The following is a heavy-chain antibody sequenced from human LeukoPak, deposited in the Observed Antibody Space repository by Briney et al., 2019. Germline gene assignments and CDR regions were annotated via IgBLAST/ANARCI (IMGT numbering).Heavy chain of an antibody. CDR1: GGSISSGDYY. D-gene: IGHD3-22*01. Sequence: SQTLSLTCTVSGGSISSGDYYWSWIRQPPGKGLEWIGYIYYSGSTYYHPSLKSRVTISVDTSKNQFSLKLSSVTAADTAVYYCARSPYYYDSSGSPTYYFDYWGQGTLVTVSS. V-gene: IGHV4-30-4*01. J-gene: IGHJ4*02. CDR2: IYYSGST. CDR3: ARSPYYYDSSGSPTYYFDY.